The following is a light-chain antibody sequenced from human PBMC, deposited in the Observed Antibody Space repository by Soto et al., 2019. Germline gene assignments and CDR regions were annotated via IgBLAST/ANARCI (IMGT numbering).Light chain of an antibody. CDR2: AAS. V-gene: IGKV1-9*01. J-gene: IGKJ3*01. CDR1: QGIRSH. CDR3: QQLLTSPFT. Sequence: IQLTQSPSSLSASVGDRVTTTCRASQGIRSHLAWYQQKPGKAPNLLIYAASTLQSGVPSRFSGSGSGTDFTLTISSLQPEDFATYYCQQLLTSPFTFGPGTKVD.